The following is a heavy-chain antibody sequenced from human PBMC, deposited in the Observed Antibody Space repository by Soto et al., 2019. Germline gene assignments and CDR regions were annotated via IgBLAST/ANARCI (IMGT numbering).Heavy chain of an antibody. V-gene: IGHV3-9*01. Sequence: EVQLVESGGGLVQPGRSLRLSCAASGFTFDDYAMHWVRQAPGKGLEWVSGISWNSGSIGYADSVKGRFTISRDNAKNSLYLQMNSLRAEDTALYYCAKGYISGGQDDFDIWGQGTMVTVSS. D-gene: IGHD6-19*01. CDR3: AKGYISGGQDDFDI. CDR1: GFTFDDYA. J-gene: IGHJ3*02. CDR2: ISWNSGSI.